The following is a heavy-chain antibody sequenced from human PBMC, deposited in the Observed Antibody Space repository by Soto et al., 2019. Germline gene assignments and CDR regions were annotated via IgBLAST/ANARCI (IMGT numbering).Heavy chain of an antibody. D-gene: IGHD1-26*01. Sequence: ASVKVSCKASGYSFTSLDINWVRQTAGQGLEWMGWMEPSTGRTGYAQKFQGRVTMTRDTSINTAYMELTTLTSDDTAFYYCARGVSAGVDYWGQGTMVTVSS. V-gene: IGHV1-8*01. CDR2: MEPSTGRT. J-gene: IGHJ4*02. CDR3: ARGVSAGVDY. CDR1: GYSFTSLD.